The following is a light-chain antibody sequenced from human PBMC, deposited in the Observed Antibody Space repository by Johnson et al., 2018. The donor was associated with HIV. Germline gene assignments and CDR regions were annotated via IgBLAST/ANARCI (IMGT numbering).Light chain of an antibody. V-gene: IGLV1-51*02. CDR1: SSNIGNNY. CDR2: ENN. CDR3: GTWDPSLSAGEV. Sequence: QSVLTQPPSVSAAPGQKVTISCSGSSSNIGNNYVSWYQQLPGTAPKLLIYENNKRPSGIPDRFSGSKSGTSATLGITGLQTGDEADYYCGTWDPSLSAGEVFVTGTKVTVL. J-gene: IGLJ1*01.